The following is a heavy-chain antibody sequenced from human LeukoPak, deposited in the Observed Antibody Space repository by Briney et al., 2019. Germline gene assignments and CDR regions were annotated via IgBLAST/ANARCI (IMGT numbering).Heavy chain of an antibody. D-gene: IGHD5-18*01. CDR1: GGSFSGYY. J-gene: IGHJ4*02. Sequence: SETLSLTCAVYGGSFSGYYWSWIRQPPGKGLEWIGEINHSGSTNYNPSLKSRVTISVDTSKNQFSVKLSSVTAADTAVYYCARGRAWIQLLFDYWGQGTLVTVSS. CDR2: INHSGST. V-gene: IGHV4-34*01. CDR3: ARGRAWIQLLFDY.